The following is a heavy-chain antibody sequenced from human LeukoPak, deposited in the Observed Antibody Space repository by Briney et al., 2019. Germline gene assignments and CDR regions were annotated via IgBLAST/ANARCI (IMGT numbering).Heavy chain of an antibody. D-gene: IGHD2-2*01. Sequence: GRSLRLSSAASGFTFSSYGMHWVRQAPGKGLEWVAVISYDGSNKYYADSVKGRFTISRDNSKNTLYLQMNGLRPEDTAVYYCAKSLRPSTSHRQWQTFFDYWGQGTLVTVSS. CDR3: AKSLRPSTSHRQWQTFFDY. CDR2: ISYDGSNK. J-gene: IGHJ4*02. CDR1: GFTFSSYG. V-gene: IGHV3-30*18.